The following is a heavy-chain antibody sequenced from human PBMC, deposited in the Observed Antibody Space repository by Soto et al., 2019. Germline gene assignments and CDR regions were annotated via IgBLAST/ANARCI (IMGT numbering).Heavy chain of an antibody. CDR1: GFTFSSYA. D-gene: IGHD3-3*01. CDR2: ITANSGST. CDR3: AKSPEWPNRYFDY. V-gene: IGHV3-23*01. J-gene: IGHJ4*01. Sequence: LRLSCAASGFTFSSYAMVWVRQAPGKGLEWVSTITANSGSTAYGDSVKGRFTISRDNSKSTLYLQMNSLRVEDTAAYYCAKSPEWPNRYFDYWGHGTLVTVSS.